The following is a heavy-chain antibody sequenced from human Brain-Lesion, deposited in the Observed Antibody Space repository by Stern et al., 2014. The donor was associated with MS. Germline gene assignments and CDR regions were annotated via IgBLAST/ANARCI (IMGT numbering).Heavy chain of an antibody. CDR3: ATLSPGAGGNYYRHFDY. V-gene: IGHV1-24*01. CDR2: FVPEDGET. D-gene: IGHD1-26*01. CDR1: GYTLTELS. J-gene: IGHJ4*02. Sequence: QVQLVESGAEVKKPGASVKVSCKVSGYTLTELSMHWVRQAPIKGLEWMGGFVPEDGETIYAQKFQGRVTMTEDTSTDTAYMELSSLRSEDTAVYYCATLSPGAGGNYYRHFDYWGQGTLVTVSS.